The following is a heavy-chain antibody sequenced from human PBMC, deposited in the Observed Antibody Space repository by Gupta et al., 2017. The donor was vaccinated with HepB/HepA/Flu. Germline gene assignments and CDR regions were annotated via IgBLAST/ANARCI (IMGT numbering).Heavy chain of an antibody. Sequence: QLQLQESGPGLVKPSETLSLTCTVSGGSISSSSYYWGWIRQPPGKGLEWIGSIYYSGSTYYNPSLKSRVTISVDTSKNQFSLKLSSVTAADTAVYYCARHHGELGGYYYYYMDVWGKGTTVTVSS. D-gene: IGHD7-27*01. CDR1: GGSISSSSYY. J-gene: IGHJ6*03. CDR2: IYYSGST. V-gene: IGHV4-39*01. CDR3: ARHHGELGGYYYYYMDV.